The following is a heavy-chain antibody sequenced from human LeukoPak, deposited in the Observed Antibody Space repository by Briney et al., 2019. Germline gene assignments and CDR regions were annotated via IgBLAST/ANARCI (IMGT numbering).Heavy chain of an antibody. D-gene: IGHD2-2*01. J-gene: IGHJ5*02. V-gene: IGHV1-69*10. CDR1: GGTFSSYA. CDR2: IIPIFGIA. CDR3: ARVGANCSSTSCSNWFDP. Sequence: ASVKVSCKASGGTFSSYAISWVRQAPGQGLEWMGGIIPIFGIANYAQKFQGRVTITADKSTSTAYMELSSLRSEDTAVYYCARVGANCSSTSCSNWFDPWGQGTLVTVSS.